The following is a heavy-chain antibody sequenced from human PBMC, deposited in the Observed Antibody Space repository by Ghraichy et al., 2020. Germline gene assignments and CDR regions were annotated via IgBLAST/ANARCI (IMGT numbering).Heavy chain of an antibody. CDR1: GYTFTTYW. CDR2: IYPGDSDT. J-gene: IGHJ5*02. CDR3: ASSYSSGWFWFDP. D-gene: IGHD6-19*01. Sequence: GESLNISCKGSGYTFTTYWIGWVRQMPGKGLEWMGLIYPGDSDTRYSPSFQGQVTISADKSISTAYLQWSSLKASDTAMYYCASSYSSGWFWFDPWGQGTLVTVSS. V-gene: IGHV5-51*01.